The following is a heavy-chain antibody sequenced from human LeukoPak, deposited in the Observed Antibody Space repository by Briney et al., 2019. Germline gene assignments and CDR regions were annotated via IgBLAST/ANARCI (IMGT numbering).Heavy chain of an antibody. V-gene: IGHV3-13*01. D-gene: IGHD3-10*01. CDR2: IGTAGDT. Sequence: GGSLRLSCAASGFTFSSYDMHWVRQATGKGLEWVSAIGTAGDTYYPGSVKGRFTISRENAKNSLYLQMNSLRAGDTAVYYCARDRGTLGGSAFDIWGQGTMVTVSS. CDR1: GFTFSSYD. CDR3: ARDRGTLGGSAFDI. J-gene: IGHJ3*02.